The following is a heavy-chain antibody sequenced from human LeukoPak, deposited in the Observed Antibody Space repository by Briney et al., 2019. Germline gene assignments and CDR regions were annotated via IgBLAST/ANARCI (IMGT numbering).Heavy chain of an antibody. CDR2: ISSSSSYI. J-gene: IGHJ4*02. CDR3: ARDQLGVANY. Sequence: PGGSLRLSCAASGFTFSSYSMNWVCQAPGKGLEWVSSISSSSSYIYYADSVKGRLTISRDNAKNSLYLQMNGLRAEDTAVYYCARDQLGVANYWGQGTLVTVSS. CDR1: GFTFSSYS. V-gene: IGHV3-21*01. D-gene: IGHD2-8*01.